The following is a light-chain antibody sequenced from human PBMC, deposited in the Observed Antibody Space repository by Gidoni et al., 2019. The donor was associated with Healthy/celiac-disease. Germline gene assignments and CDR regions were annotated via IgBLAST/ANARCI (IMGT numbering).Light chain of an antibody. J-gene: IGKJ2*01. CDR2: GAS. V-gene: IGKV3-20*01. Sequence: SYLAWYQQKPGQAPRLLIYGASSRATGIPDRFSGSGSGTDFTLTISRLEPEDFAVYYCQQYGSSPRTFGQGTNLEIK. CDR3: QQYGSSPRT. CDR1: SY.